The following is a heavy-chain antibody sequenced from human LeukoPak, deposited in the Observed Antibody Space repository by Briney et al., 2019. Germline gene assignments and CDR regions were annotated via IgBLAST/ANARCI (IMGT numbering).Heavy chain of an antibody. CDR1: GYSISSGYY. Sequence: SETLSLTCTVSGYSISSGYYWGWIRQPPGKGLEWIGSIYHSGSTYYNPSLKSRVTISVDTSKNQFSLKLNSVTAADTAVYYCARNKYYYGSGNYGVPNWFDPWGQGTLVTVSS. V-gene: IGHV4-38-2*02. CDR3: ARNKYYYGSGNYGVPNWFDP. CDR2: IYHSGST. J-gene: IGHJ5*02. D-gene: IGHD3-10*01.